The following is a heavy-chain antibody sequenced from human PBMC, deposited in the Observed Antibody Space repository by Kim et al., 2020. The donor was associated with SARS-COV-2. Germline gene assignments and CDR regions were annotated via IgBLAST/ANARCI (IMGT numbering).Heavy chain of an antibody. CDR1: GFTFSSYA. V-gene: IGHV3-23*01. CDR3: AKESGDYYYDILTGYRWGFGAGNWFDP. Sequence: GGSLRLSCAASGFTFSSYAMSWVRQAPGKGLEWVSAISGSGGSTYYADSVKGRFTISRDNSKNTLYLQMNSLRAEDTAVYYCAKESGDYYYDILTGYRWGFGAGNWFDPWGQGTLVTVSS. J-gene: IGHJ5*02. D-gene: IGHD3-9*01. CDR2: ISGSGGST.